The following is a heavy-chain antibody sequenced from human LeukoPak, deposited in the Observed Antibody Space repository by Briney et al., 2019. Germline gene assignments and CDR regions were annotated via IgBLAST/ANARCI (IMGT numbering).Heavy chain of an antibody. CDR2: ISSSGSTI. D-gene: IGHD3-3*01. J-gene: IGHJ4*02. CDR3: ARDGRFLEWSPGEY. Sequence: GGSLRLSCAASGITLSDYYMSWIRQAPGKGLEWVSYISSSGSTIYYADSVKGRFTISRDNAKNSLYLQMNSLRAEDTAVYYCARDGRFLEWSPGEYWGQGTLVTVSS. CDR1: GITLSDYY. V-gene: IGHV3-11*01.